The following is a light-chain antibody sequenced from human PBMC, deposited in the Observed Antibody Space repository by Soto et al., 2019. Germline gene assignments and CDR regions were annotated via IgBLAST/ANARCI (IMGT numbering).Light chain of an antibody. Sequence: DIQMTQSPSSLSASVGDRVSITCRASQSISTYLNWYQQKPGKAPILLIYAASSLHSGVPSRFSGSGSGTDFALTISSLRPEDFATYYCQQSYGVPRTFGQGTKVDIK. CDR3: QQSYGVPRT. CDR1: QSISTY. V-gene: IGKV1-39*01. J-gene: IGKJ1*01. CDR2: AAS.